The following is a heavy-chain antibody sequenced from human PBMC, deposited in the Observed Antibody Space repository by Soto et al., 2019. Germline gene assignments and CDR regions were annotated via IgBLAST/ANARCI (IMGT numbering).Heavy chain of an antibody. CDR3: AKRTVGWYFDL. D-gene: IGHD4-17*01. J-gene: IGHJ2*01. CDR2: ISGSGGST. CDR1: GFTFSSYA. V-gene: IGHV3-23*01. Sequence: PGGALRLSCAASGFTFSSYAMSWVRQAPGRGLEWVSAISGSGGSTYYAGSVKGRFTISRDNSKNTLYLQMNSLRAEDTAVYYCAKRTVGWYFDLWGRGTLVTVS.